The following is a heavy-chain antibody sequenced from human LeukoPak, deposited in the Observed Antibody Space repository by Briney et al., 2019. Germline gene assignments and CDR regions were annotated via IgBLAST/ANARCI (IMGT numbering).Heavy chain of an antibody. CDR3: ARVMRLEYYYYGMDV. J-gene: IGHJ6*02. CDR2: MNPNSGNT. Sequence: ASVKVSCKASGYTFTSYDINWVRQATGQGLEWMGWMNPNSGNTGYAQKFQGRVTMTRNTSISTAYMELSSLRSEDTAVYYCARVMRLEYYYYGMDVWGQGTTVTVSS. CDR1: GYTFTSYD. V-gene: IGHV1-8*01. D-gene: IGHD6-25*01.